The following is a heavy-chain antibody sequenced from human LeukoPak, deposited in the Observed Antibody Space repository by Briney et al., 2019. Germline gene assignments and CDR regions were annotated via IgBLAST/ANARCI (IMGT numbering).Heavy chain of an antibody. D-gene: IGHD3-22*01. J-gene: IGHJ4*02. CDR1: GFSFSTYG. Sequence: PGRSLRLSCGASGFSFSTYGMHWVRQAPGKGLEWVANIKQDGSEKYYVDSVKGRFTISRDNAKNSLYLQMNSLRAEDTAVYYCARSRGGYFLGVGYFDYWGQGTLVTVSS. V-gene: IGHV3-7*05. CDR3: ARSRGGYFLGVGYFDY. CDR2: IKQDGSEK.